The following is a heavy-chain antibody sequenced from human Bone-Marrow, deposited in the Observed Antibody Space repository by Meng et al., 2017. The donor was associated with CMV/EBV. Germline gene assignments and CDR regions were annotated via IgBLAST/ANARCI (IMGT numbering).Heavy chain of an antibody. V-gene: IGHV3-30*04. J-gene: IGHJ6*02. CDR1: GFTFSSYA. Sequence: GESLKISCAASGFTFSSYAMHWVRQAPGKGLEWVAVISYDGSNKYYADSVKGRFTISRDNSKNTLYLQMNSLRAEDTAVYYCTRAPREQPSWFYYYYYGMDVWGQGTTVTVSS. CDR3: TRAPREQPSWFYYYYYGMDV. CDR2: ISYDGSNK. D-gene: IGHD3-10*01.